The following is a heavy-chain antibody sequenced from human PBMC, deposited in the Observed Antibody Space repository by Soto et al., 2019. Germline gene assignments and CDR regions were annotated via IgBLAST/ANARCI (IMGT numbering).Heavy chain of an antibody. CDR3: ARADIRIAAGWFDP. D-gene: IGHD6-13*01. V-gene: IGHV4-38-2*01. J-gene: IGHJ5*02. Sequence: PSETLSLTCAVSGYSISSGYYGGWIRQPPGKGLEWIGSIYHSGSTYYNPSLKSRVTISVDTSKNQFSLKLSSVTAADTAVYYCARADIRIAAGWFDPWGQGTLVTVSS. CDR1: GYSISSGYY. CDR2: IYHSGST.